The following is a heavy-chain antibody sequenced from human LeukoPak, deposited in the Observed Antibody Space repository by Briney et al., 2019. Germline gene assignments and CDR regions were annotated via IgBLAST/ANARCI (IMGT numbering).Heavy chain of an antibody. Sequence: GGSLRLSCATTGFTFSAYGLHWVRQAPGKGLEWVANIKQDGSEKYYVDSVKGRFTISRDNAKDSLYLQMNSLRAEDTAVYYCARDPGYSNSPYYLDYWGQGTLVTVSS. CDR2: IKQDGSEK. V-gene: IGHV3-7*01. CDR1: GFTFSAYG. J-gene: IGHJ4*02. CDR3: ARDPGYSNSPYYLDY. D-gene: IGHD5-12*01.